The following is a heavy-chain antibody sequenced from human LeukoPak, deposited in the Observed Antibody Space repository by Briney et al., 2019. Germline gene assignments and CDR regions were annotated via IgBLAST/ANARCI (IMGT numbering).Heavy chain of an antibody. V-gene: IGHV3-23*01. CDR2: ISGSGGST. J-gene: IGHJ4*02. CDR3: AKDQDYVWGSYRD. Sequence: GGTLRLSCAAAGFTFSSYGMSWVRQAPGRGLEWVSAISGSGGSTYYADSVKGRFTISRDNSKNTLYLQMNSLRAEDTAVYYCAKDQDYVWGSYRDWGQGTLVTVSS. D-gene: IGHD3-16*01. CDR1: GFTFSSYG.